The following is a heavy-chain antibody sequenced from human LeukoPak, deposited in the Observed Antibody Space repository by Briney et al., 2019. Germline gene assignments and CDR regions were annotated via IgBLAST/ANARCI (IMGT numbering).Heavy chain of an antibody. V-gene: IGHV3-23*01. CDR2: ISGSGGST. Sequence: GGSLRLSCAASGFTFSSYAMSWVRQAPGRGLEWVSAISGSGGSTYYADSVKGRFTISRDNSKNTLYLQMTSLRTEDTAVYYCAKMDTGMVEYFEYWGQGTLVSVSS. CDR1: GFTFSSYA. CDR3: AKMDTGMVEYFEY. D-gene: IGHD5-18*01. J-gene: IGHJ4*02.